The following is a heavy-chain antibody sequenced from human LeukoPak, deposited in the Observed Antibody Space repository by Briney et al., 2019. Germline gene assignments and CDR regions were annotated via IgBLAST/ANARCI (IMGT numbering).Heavy chain of an antibody. D-gene: IGHD3-22*01. J-gene: IGHJ5*02. CDR2: IYPGDSDT. Sequence: GESLKVSCKGSGYSFTSYWIGWVRQMPGKGLEWMRIIYPGDSDTRYSPSFQGQVTISADKSISTAYLQWSSLKASDTAMYYCARRADSSGSLFVPWGQGTLVTVSS. CDR1: GYSFTSYW. CDR3: ARRADSSGSLFVP. V-gene: IGHV5-51*01.